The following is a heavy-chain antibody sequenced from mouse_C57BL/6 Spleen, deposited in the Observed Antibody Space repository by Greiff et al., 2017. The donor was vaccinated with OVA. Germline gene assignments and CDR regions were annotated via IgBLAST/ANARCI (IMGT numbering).Heavy chain of an antibody. V-gene: IGHV10-1*01. CDR1: GFSFNTYA. CDR3: VSVYYDYDAWFAY. D-gene: IGHD2-4*01. CDR2: IRSKSNNYAT. J-gene: IGHJ3*01. Sequence: EVQRVESGGGLVQPKGSLKLSCAASGFSFNTYAMNWVRQAPGKGLEWVARIRSKSNNYATYYVDSVKDRFTISRDDSESMLYLQMNNLKTEDTAMYYCVSVYYDYDAWFAYWGQGTLVTVSA.